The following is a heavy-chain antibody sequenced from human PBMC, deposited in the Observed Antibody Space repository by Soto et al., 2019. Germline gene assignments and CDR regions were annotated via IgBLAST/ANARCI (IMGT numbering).Heavy chain of an antibody. CDR1: GAYISDFS. V-gene: IGHV4-4*07. CDR3: ARESGENWTYEAH. J-gene: IGHJ1*01. D-gene: IGHD1-7*01. Sequence: QVQQLESGPGLVKPWDTMSLTCTVSGAYISDFSWSWIRQPAGKGLEWIGRITVNGNTQYNPSFRSRVTMSMDTSRNQFSLNLQSATAADTALYYCARESGENWTYEAHWGQGTLVTVSS. CDR2: ITVNGNT.